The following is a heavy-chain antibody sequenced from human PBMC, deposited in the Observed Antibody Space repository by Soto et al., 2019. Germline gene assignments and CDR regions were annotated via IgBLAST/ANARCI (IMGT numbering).Heavy chain of an antibody. CDR3: ARGVPLEYSSSSDFDY. V-gene: IGHV5-51*01. J-gene: IGHJ4*02. CDR2: IYPGDSDT. D-gene: IGHD6-6*01. CDR1: GYSFTSYW. Sequence: GESLKISCKGSGYSFTSYWIGWVRQMPGKGLEWMGIIYPGDSDTRYSPSFQGQVTISADKSISTAYLQWSSLKASDTAMYYCARGVPLEYSSSSDFDYWGQGTLVTVSS.